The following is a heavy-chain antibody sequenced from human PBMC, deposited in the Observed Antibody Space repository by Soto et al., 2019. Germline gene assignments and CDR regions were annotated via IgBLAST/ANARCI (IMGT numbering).Heavy chain of an antibody. CDR2: SA. J-gene: IGHJ5*02. Sequence: QVQLVQSGAEVKKPGSSVKVSCKASGGTFSIYTISWVRQAPGQGLEWMGGSANSAQKFQGRLTVTADESTSTVYLELSRLTSEDTAVYYCAREGPPDIAWFVPWGQGTLVSVSS. CDR3: AREGPPDIAWFVP. D-gene: IGHD2-15*01. V-gene: IGHV1-69*01. CDR1: GGTFSIYT.